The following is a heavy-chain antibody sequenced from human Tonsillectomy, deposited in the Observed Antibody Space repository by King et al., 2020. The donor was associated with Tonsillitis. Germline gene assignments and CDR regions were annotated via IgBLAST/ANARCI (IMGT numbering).Heavy chain of an antibody. J-gene: IGHJ6*02. Sequence: VQLVESGGGLVKPGGSLRLSCAASGFTFSSYSMNWVRQAPGKGLEWVSSISIISSYIYYADSVKGRFTISRDNAKNSLYLQMNSLRAEDTAVYYCASSRGSGSYYNYYYYGMDVWGQGTTVTVSS. CDR3: ASSRGSGSYYNYYYYGMDV. V-gene: IGHV3-21*01. CDR2: ISIISSYI. D-gene: IGHD3-10*01. CDR1: GFTFSSYS.